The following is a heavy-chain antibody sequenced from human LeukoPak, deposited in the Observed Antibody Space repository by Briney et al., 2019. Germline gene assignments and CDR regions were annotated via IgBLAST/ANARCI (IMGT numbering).Heavy chain of an antibody. Sequence: ASVKVSRKASGYTFTSYGISWVRQAPGQGLEWMGWISAYNGNTNYAQKFQGRVTMTTETSTSTAYMELRSLRSDDTAVYYCAREVRGDPDYWGQGTLVTVSS. CDR1: GYTFTSYG. CDR2: ISAYNGNT. J-gene: IGHJ4*02. D-gene: IGHD4-17*01. CDR3: AREVRGDPDY. V-gene: IGHV1-18*01.